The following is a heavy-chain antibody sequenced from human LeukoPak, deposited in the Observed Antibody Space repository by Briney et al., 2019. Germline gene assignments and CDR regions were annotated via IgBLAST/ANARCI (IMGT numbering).Heavy chain of an antibody. CDR1: GGSISSYY. V-gene: IGHV4-4*07. Sequence: SETLSLTCTVPGGSISSYYWSWIRQPAGKGLEWIGRIYTSGSTNYNPSLKSRVTMSVDTSKNQFPLKLSSVTAADTAVYYCARQGYYYDPNWFDPWGQGTLVTVSS. CDR3: ARQGYYYDPNWFDP. CDR2: IYTSGST. J-gene: IGHJ5*02. D-gene: IGHD3-22*01.